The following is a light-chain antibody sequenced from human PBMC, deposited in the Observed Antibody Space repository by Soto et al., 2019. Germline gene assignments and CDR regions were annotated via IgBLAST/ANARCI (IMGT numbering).Light chain of an antibody. CDR2: AAS. J-gene: IGKJ2*01. CDR1: QSISTY. V-gene: IGKV1-39*01. CDR3: QQYYSSPPYT. Sequence: DIQMTQSPSSLSASVGDTVTIACRASQSISTYLNWYQQKPGKAPKLLIYAASDLQSGVPSRFSGSGSGTDFSLTISSLQPEDWATYYCQQYYSSPPYTFGQGTKLEMK.